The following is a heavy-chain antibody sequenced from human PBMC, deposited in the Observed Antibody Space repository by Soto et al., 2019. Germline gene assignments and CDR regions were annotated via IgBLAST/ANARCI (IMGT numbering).Heavy chain of an antibody. V-gene: IGHV1-18*04. CDR1: GYTFTSFG. CDR2: ISGYNGDT. J-gene: IGHJ4*02. D-gene: IGHD2-2*01. Sequence: QLPLVQSGAEVKKPGASVKVSCTASGYTFTSFGVSWVRQVPGQGLEWMGWISGYNGDTDYAQKFQGRVTMTTDRYTSTAYMEVRSLRSDDTAVYYCTREAIVVIPAAQPSHFDSWGQGTLVTVSS. CDR3: TREAIVVIPAAQPSHFDS.